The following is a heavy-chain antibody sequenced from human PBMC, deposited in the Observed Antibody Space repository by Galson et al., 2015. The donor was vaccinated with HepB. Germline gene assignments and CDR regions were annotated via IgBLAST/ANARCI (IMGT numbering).Heavy chain of an antibody. CDR2: IDPSDSYT. Sequence: QSGAEVKKPGESLRISCKGSGYTFTTYWISWVRQMPGKGLEWMGRIDPSDSYTNYSPSFQGHVTISADKSSSTAYLQWSSLKASDTAMYYCARLPSYGVVTGSLYFFDYWGQGTLVTVSS. D-gene: IGHD3-9*01. V-gene: IGHV5-10-1*01. CDR3: ARLPSYGVVTGSLYFFDY. CDR1: GYTFTTYW. J-gene: IGHJ4*02.